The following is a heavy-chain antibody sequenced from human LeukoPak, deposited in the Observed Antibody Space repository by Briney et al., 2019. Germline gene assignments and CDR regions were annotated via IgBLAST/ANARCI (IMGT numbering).Heavy chain of an antibody. V-gene: IGHV4-34*01. CDR3: ARVMLYYFDY. CDR1: GGSFSGYY. Sequence: SETLSLTCAVYGGSFSGYYWSWIRQPPGKGLEWIGEINHSGSTNYNPSLKSRVTISVDTSKNQFSLKLSSVTVADTAVYYCARVMLYYFDYWGQGTLVTVSS. D-gene: IGHD3-10*02. CDR2: INHSGST. J-gene: IGHJ4*02.